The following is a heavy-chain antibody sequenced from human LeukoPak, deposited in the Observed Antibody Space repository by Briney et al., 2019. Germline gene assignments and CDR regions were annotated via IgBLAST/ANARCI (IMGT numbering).Heavy chain of an antibody. CDR2: ISGSGGST. Sequence: GGSLRLACAASGFTFSSYAMSWVRQAPGKGLEWVSAISGSGGSTYYADSVKGRFTISRDNSKNTLYLQMNSLRAEDTAVYYCAKDGGGSYSYFDYWGQGTLVTVSS. CDR3: AKDGGGSYSYFDY. D-gene: IGHD1-26*01. J-gene: IGHJ4*02. V-gene: IGHV3-23*01. CDR1: GFTFSSYA.